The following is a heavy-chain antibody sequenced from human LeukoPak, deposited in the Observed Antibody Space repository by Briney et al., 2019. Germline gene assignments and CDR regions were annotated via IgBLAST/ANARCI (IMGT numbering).Heavy chain of an antibody. D-gene: IGHD2-2*01. V-gene: IGHV4-34*01. CDR2: INHSGST. CDR3: ARRRGYCSSTSCYRWFDP. J-gene: IGHJ5*02. Sequence: PSETLSLTCAVYGGSFSGYYWSWIRQPPGKGLEWIGEINHSGSTNYNPSLKSRVTIPVDTSKNQFSLKLSSVTAADTAVYYCARRRGYCSSTSCYRWFDPRGQGTLVTVSS. CDR1: GGSFSGYY.